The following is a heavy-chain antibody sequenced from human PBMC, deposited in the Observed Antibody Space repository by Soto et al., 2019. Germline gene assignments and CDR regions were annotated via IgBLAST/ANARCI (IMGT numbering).Heavy chain of an antibody. D-gene: IGHD3-22*01. Sequence: QVQLQQWGAGLLKPSETLSLTCSVYGGSFRGYYWSWIRQPPGKGLEWIGEINHSGSTNYNPSLKSRVTISVDTSKNQFSLKLSSVTAADTAVYYCARGLYYYDSSGPLNYWGQGTLVTVSS. V-gene: IGHV4-34*01. J-gene: IGHJ4*02. CDR1: GGSFRGYY. CDR3: ARGLYYYDSSGPLNY. CDR2: INHSGST.